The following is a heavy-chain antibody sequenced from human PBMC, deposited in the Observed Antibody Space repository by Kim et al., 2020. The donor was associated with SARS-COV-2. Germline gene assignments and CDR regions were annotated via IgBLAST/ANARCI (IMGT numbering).Heavy chain of an antibody. J-gene: IGHJ6*02. Sequence: GGSLRLSCAASGFTFSSYAMHWVRQAPGKGLEWVAVISYDGSNKYYADSVKGRFTISRDNSKNTLYLQMNSLRAEDTAVYYCARDLSTYPYTIFSGMDVWGQGTTVTVSS. CDR2: ISYDGSNK. CDR3: ARDLSTYPYTIFSGMDV. D-gene: IGHD3-3*01. CDR1: GFTFSSYA. V-gene: IGHV3-30-3*01.